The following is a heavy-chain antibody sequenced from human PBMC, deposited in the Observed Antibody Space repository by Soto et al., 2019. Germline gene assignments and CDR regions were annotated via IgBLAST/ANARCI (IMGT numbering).Heavy chain of an antibody. Sequence: QVQLQESGPGLVKPSETLSLTCTVSGGSITNYCCSWFRQPPGKGLEWIGYIQYSGYSAYNLSLKRRVTMSMDTSKTQFSLMLESVTATDPAVYYCARHGFGSLHGLVDVWGQGTTVIVSS. CDR1: GGSITNYC. CDR2: IQYSGYS. CDR3: ARHGFGSLHGLVDV. J-gene: IGHJ6*02. D-gene: IGHD3-10*01. V-gene: IGHV4-59*08.